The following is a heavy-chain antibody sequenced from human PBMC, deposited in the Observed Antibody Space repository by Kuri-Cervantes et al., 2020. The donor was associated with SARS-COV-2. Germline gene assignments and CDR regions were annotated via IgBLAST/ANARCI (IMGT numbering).Heavy chain of an antibody. J-gene: IGHJ4*02. V-gene: IGHV3-66*01. CDR2: IYSGGST. Sequence: GGSLRLSCAASGFTVSSNYMSWVRQAPGKGLEWVSVIYSGGSTYYADSVKGRFTISRDNSKNLLYLQMNSLRAGDTAVYYCASLSSTSCYMWDWGQGTLVTVSS. D-gene: IGHD2-2*02. CDR3: ASLSSTSCYMWD. CDR1: GFTVSSNY.